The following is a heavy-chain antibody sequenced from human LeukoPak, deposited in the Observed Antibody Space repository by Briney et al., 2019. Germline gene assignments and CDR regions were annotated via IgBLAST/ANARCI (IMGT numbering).Heavy chain of an antibody. CDR3: AKSVAIYFYYGLDV. Sequence: GGSLRLSCAASGFTFSGDAMSWVRQGPGKGLEWVSTINNNGRDTFYADSVKGRFTISRDNSKNTLYLQMNRLRAEDTALYYCAKSVAIYFYYGLDVWGQGTTVAVSS. D-gene: IGHD3-3*01. V-gene: IGHV3-23*01. CDR2: INNNGRDT. CDR1: GFTFSGDA. J-gene: IGHJ6*02.